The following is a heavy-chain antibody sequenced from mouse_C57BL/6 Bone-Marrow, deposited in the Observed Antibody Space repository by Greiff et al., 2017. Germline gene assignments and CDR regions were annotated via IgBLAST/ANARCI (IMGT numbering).Heavy chain of an antibody. J-gene: IGHJ2*01. CDR3: ARGRYSNFYFDY. CDR2: ISDGGSYT. V-gene: IGHV5-4*01. Sequence: DVQLVESGGGLVKPGGSLKLSCAASGFTFSSYAMSWVRQTPGKRLEWVATISDGGSYTYYPDNVKGRFTIARDNAKNNLYLQMSHLKTEDTAMYYCARGRYSNFYFDYWGQGTTLTVSS. CDR1: GFTFSSYA. D-gene: IGHD2-5*01.